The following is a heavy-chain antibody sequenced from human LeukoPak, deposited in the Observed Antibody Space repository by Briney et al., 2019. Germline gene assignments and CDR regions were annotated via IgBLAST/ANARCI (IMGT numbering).Heavy chain of an antibody. V-gene: IGHV4-39*01. CDR1: GGSISSSSYY. CDR3: ARQLSSGNWFDP. CDR2: IYYSGST. D-gene: IGHD6-19*01. J-gene: IGHJ5*02. Sequence: PSETLSLTCTVSGGSISSSSYYWGWIRQPPGKGLEWIGSIYYSGSTYYNPSLKSRVTISVDTSKNQFSLKLSSVTAAGTAVYYCARQLSSGNWFDPWGQGTLVTVSS.